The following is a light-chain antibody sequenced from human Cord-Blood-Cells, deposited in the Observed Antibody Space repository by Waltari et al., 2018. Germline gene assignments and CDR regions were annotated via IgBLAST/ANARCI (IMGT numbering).Light chain of an antibody. Sequence: EIVMTQPPATLSVSPGERATLSSRASQSVSSNLAWYQQTPGPAPRLLIYGASTRATGIPARFSGRGSGTEFTLTISSLQSEDFAVYYCQQYNNWPPVTFGGGTKVEIK. CDR3: QQYNNWPPVT. V-gene: IGKV3-15*01. CDR2: GAS. CDR1: QSVSSN. J-gene: IGKJ4*01.